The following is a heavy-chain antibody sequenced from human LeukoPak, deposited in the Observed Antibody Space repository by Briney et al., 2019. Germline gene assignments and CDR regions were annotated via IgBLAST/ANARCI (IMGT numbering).Heavy chain of an antibody. Sequence: PSETLSLTCTVSGGSISSSSYYWGWIRQPPGKGLEWIGSIYYGENSHYNPSLKSRATLSVDTSNNQFSLKLTSVTAADAAVYFCARQLPTAAADTRGYFDYWDQGTVVTVSS. D-gene: IGHD6-25*01. V-gene: IGHV4-39*01. CDR2: IYYGENS. CDR1: GGSISSSSYY. CDR3: ARQLPTAAADTRGYFDY. J-gene: IGHJ4*02.